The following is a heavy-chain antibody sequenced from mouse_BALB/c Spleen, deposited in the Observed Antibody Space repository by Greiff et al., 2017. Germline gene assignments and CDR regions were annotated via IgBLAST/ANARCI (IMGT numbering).Heavy chain of an antibody. D-gene: IGHD2-4*01. CDR2: ISTYYGDA. Sequence: VQLQQSGAELVRPGVSVKISCKGSGYTFTDYAMHWVKQSHAKSLEWIGVISTYYGDASYNQKFKGKATMTVDKSSSTAYMELARLTSEDSAIYYCARGYYDYEGFAYWGQGTLVTVSA. J-gene: IGHJ3*01. CDR3: ARGYYDYEGFAY. CDR1: GYTFTDYA. V-gene: IGHV1S137*01.